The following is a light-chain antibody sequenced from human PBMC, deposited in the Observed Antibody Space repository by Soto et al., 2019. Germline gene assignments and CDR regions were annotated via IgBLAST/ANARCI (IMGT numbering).Light chain of an antibody. Sequence: DIQMTQSPSTLSASVGDRVTITCRASQSISTWLAWYQQKPGKAPDLLIYDASSLESGVPSRFSGSGSGTEFTLTISSLQPDDFGTYYCQQYHSYRVKFGQGTKVDIK. J-gene: IGKJ1*01. V-gene: IGKV1-5*01. CDR1: QSISTW. CDR2: DAS. CDR3: QQYHSYRVK.